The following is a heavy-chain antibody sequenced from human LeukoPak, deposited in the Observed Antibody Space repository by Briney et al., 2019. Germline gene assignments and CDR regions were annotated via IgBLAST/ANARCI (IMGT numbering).Heavy chain of an antibody. J-gene: IGHJ4*02. CDR3: AKGGSVLQPPRIYGDYWFGFDW. V-gene: IGHV3-23*01. Sequence: GGSLRLSCAASGFTFSSYAMSWVRQAPGKGLEWVSAISGADGSTYYADSVEGRFTISRDDSKNTLYLQMNSLRADDTAVYYCAKGGSVLQPPRIYGDYWFGFDWWGQGTLVTVSS. CDR1: GFTFSSYA. D-gene: IGHD4-17*01. CDR2: ISGADGST.